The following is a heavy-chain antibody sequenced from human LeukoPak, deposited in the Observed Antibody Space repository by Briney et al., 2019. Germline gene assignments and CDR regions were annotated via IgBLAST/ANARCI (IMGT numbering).Heavy chain of an antibody. CDR3: ARGVGLTTLTPNDY. Sequence: ASVKVSCKASGFIFTRQYIHWVRQAPGQGLEGMGWINPNSGDTNYAQKYQGRVTMTRDTSISTAYMELSRLTFDDTAVYYCARGVGLTTLTPNDYWGQGTLVTVSS. CDR2: INPNSGDT. D-gene: IGHD4-11*01. CDR1: GFIFTRQY. V-gene: IGHV1-2*02. J-gene: IGHJ4*02.